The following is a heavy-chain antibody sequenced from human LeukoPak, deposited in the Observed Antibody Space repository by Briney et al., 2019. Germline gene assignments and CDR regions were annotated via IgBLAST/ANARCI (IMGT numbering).Heavy chain of an antibody. CDR3: ARDSGLLWFGEPVNDAFDI. J-gene: IGHJ3*02. V-gene: IGHV4-59*13. D-gene: IGHD3-10*01. CDR1: GGSISSYY. CDR2: IYYSGST. Sequence: HPSETLSLTCTVSGGSISSYYWSWIRQPPGKGLEWIGYIYYSGSTNYNPSLKSRVTISVDTSKNQFSLKLSSVTAAGTAVYYGARDSGLLWFGEPVNDAFDIWGQGTMVTVSS.